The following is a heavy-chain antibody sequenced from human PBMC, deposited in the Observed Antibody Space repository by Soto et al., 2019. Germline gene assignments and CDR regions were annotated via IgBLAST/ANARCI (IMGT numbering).Heavy chain of an antibody. V-gene: IGHV3-74*01. D-gene: IGHD1-26*01. CDR2: IHSDGSST. J-gene: IGHJ3*01. CDR3: ARGDRGAFDL. CDR1: GFTFSYYW. Sequence: EVQLVESGGGLVRPGGSLRLSCAASGFTFSYYWMQWVRQAPGKGLVWVSRIHSDGSSTTYADFVKGRFIISRDNARNTVDVQMNSVRVEDTAVYYCARGDRGAFDLWGQGTVVTVSS.